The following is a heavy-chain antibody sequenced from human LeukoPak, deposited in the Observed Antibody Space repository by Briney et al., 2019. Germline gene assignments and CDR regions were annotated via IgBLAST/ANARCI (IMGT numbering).Heavy chain of an antibody. J-gene: IGHJ4*02. CDR1: GFTFSSYS. D-gene: IGHD1-1*01. V-gene: IGHV3-21*01. CDR3: ARELDRIQDLDS. Sequence: PGGSLRLSCAASGFTFSSYSMNWVRQAPGKGLEWVSSIGSSSSYIYYADSVKGRFTISRDNAKNSLYLQMNSLRAEDTAVYYCARELDRIQDLDSWGQGTQVTVSS. CDR2: IGSSSSYI.